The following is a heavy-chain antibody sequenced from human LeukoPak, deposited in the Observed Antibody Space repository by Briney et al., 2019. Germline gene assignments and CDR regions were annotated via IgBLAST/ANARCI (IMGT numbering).Heavy chain of an antibody. CDR3: ARRAGAYSHPYDY. D-gene: IGHD4/OR15-4a*01. Sequence: ASVKVSCKTSGYTFTNYGLNWVRQAPGLGLEWMGWINTNNGNPTYAQGFTGRFVFSLDTSVSTTYLQISSLKAEDTAVYYCARRAGAYSHPYDYWGQGTLVTVSS. CDR2: INTNNGNP. CDR1: GYTFTNYG. J-gene: IGHJ4*02. V-gene: IGHV7-4-1*02.